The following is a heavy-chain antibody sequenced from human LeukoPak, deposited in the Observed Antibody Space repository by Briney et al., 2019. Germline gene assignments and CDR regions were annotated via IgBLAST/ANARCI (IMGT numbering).Heavy chain of an antibody. Sequence: GSLRLFFAGSGFPPSSYWMDWVRQASREGLVLVSRINSEGSSTSYADSVKGRFTISRDNAKNTLYLQMNSLRAEDTAVYYCARVSSAWYSDYWGQGTLVTVSS. CDR3: ARVSSAWYSDY. CDR2: INSEGSST. D-gene: IGHD6-19*01. J-gene: IGHJ4*02. V-gene: IGHV3-74*01. CDR1: GFPPSSYW.